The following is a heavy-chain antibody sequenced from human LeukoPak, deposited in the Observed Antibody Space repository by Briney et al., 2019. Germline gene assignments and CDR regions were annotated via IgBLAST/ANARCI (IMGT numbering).Heavy chain of an antibody. Sequence: KPSETLSLTCTVSGDSISSSSYYWGWIRQPPGKGLEWIGTIFYSGSTYYNPSLKSRVTMSVDTSKNQFSLKLSSVTAADTAVYYCARDTYYYDSSGYWADYWGQGTLVTVSS. CDR3: ARDTYYYDSSGYWADY. CDR1: GDSISSSSYY. J-gene: IGHJ4*02. V-gene: IGHV4-39*07. D-gene: IGHD3-22*01. CDR2: IFYSGST.